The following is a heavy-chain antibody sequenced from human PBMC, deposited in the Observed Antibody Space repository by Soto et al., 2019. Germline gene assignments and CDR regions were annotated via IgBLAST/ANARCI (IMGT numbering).Heavy chain of an antibody. D-gene: IGHD3-16*02. V-gene: IGHV1-8*01. J-gene: IGHJ4*02. Sequence: QVQLVQSGAEVKKPGASVKVSCKASGYTFTSYDINWVRQATGQGLEWMGWMNPNSGNTGYAQKFQGRVTMTRNTSISTAYMELSSLRSEDTAVYYCARVSRYDYVWGSSRLFDYWGQGTLVTVSS. CDR1: GYTFTSYD. CDR2: MNPNSGNT. CDR3: ARVSRYDYVWGSSRLFDY.